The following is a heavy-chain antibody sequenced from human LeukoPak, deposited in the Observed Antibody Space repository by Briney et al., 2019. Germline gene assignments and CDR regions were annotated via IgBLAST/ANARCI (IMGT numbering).Heavy chain of an antibody. CDR1: GGSLSKRSDY. CDR3: ARSGYSNFDY. D-gene: IGHD3-3*01. V-gene: IGHV4-61*02. CDR2: IYASGST. Sequence: SQTLALPRTVSGGSLSKRSDYRSWIQQSAGKGLEWIGRIYASGSTNYNLSLKRRDPLTVEASKNRFSLKLRPVTAAHTAVFHCARSGYSNFDYWGQGTLVTVSS. J-gene: IGHJ4*02.